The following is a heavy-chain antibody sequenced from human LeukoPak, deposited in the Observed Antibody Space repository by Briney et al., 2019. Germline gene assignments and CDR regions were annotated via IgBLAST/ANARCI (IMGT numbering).Heavy chain of an antibody. D-gene: IGHD5-12*01. V-gene: IGHV1-2*02. CDR2: INPDNGGT. CDR1: GYTFTGYY. J-gene: IGHJ4*02. CDR3: ARDPSNSGYDYLYYFDY. Sequence: ASVEVSGKASGYTFTGYYMHWVRQAPGQGLEWMGWINPDNGGTNYAQKFQGRVTMTRDMSISTAYMELSRLRSDDTAVYYCARDPSNSGYDYLYYFDYWGQGTLVTVSS.